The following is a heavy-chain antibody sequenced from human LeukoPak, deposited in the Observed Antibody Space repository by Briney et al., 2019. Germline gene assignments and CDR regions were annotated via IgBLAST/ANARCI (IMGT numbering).Heavy chain of an antibody. CDR3: ARGESCGHHEF. D-gene: IGHD2-21*01. V-gene: IGHV3-30*01. Sequence: GGSLRLSCAASGFAFSTYYIHWVRQAPGKGLEWLAVISPDGSNKYFADSVNGRFTISRDNSKNTIFLQMNSLRVEDTSIYYCARGESCGHHEFWGQGALVTVSS. CDR1: GFAFSTYY. CDR2: ISPDGSNK. J-gene: IGHJ4*02.